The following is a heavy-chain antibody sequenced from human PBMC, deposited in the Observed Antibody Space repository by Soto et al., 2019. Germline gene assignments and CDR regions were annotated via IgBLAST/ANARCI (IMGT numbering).Heavy chain of an antibody. V-gene: IGHV3-33*01. CDR2: IWYDGSNK. CDR3: ARDDLSVVVAATGSFDY. D-gene: IGHD2-15*01. Sequence: QVQLVESGGGVVQPARSLRLSCAASGFTFSSYGMHWVRQAPGKGLEWVAVIWYDGSNKYYADSVKGRFTISRDNSKNTLYMQMNSLRAEDTAVYYCARDDLSVVVAATGSFDYWGQGTLVTVSS. CDR1: GFTFSSYG. J-gene: IGHJ4*02.